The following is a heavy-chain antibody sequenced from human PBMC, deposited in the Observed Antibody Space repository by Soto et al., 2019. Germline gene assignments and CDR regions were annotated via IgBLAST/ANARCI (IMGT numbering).Heavy chain of an antibody. D-gene: IGHD2-2*01. CDR2: ISNGGSNK. CDR1: GLTFNTYA. Sequence: QVQLVESGGGVGQPGTSLRLSCAASGLTFNTYAMNWIRLAPGKGLEWVAVISNGGSNKYYADSVKGRFTISRDNSKNTVYLQMNSLKGEDTGVYYCASGRGYCSESSCSYFDYFQHWGQGALVIVSS. V-gene: IGHV3-30*03. CDR3: ASGRGYCSESSCSYFDYFQH. J-gene: IGHJ1*01.